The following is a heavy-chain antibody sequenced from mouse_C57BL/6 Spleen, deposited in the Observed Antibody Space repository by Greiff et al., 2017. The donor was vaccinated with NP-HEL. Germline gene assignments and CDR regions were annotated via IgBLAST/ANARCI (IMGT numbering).Heavy chain of an antibody. CDR3: ARRGTTVHYFDY. V-gene: IGHV1-47*01. CDR1: GYTFTTYP. J-gene: IGHJ2*01. D-gene: IGHD1-1*01. CDR2: FHPYNDDT. Sequence: QVHVKQSGAELVKPGASVKMSCKASGYTFTTYPIEWMKQNHGKSLEWIGNFHPYNDDTKYNEKFKGKATLTVEKSSSTVYLELSRLTSDDSAVYYCARRGTTVHYFDYWGQGTTLTVSS.